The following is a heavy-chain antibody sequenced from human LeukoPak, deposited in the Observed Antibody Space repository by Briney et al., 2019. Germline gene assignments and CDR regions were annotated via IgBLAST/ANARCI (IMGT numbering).Heavy chain of an antibody. CDR2: ISTDGSVA. CDR1: GFTFSTYW. Sequence: GGSLRLSCAASGFTFSTYWMHWVRRAPGKGLVWVSRISTDGSVASYADSVKGRFTISRDNAKNTMYLQMNSLRAEDTAVYYCARIGGSGSYSGHYFDHWGQGTLVTVSS. J-gene: IGHJ4*02. D-gene: IGHD3-10*01. V-gene: IGHV3-74*01. CDR3: ARIGGSGSYSGHYFDH.